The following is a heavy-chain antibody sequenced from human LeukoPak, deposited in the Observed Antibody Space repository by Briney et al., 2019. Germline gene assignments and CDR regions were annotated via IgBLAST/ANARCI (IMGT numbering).Heavy chain of an antibody. Sequence: SETLSLTCTVSGGSISSGSYCWSWIRQPAGKGLEWIGHIYNSGSTNYNPSLKSRVTISVDTSKNQFSLKLSSVTAADTAVYYCASDYSSSWYGNHDYWGQGTLVTVSS. D-gene: IGHD6-13*01. CDR2: IYNSGST. CDR1: GGSISSGSYC. CDR3: ASDYSSSWYGNHDY. J-gene: IGHJ4*02. V-gene: IGHV4-61*09.